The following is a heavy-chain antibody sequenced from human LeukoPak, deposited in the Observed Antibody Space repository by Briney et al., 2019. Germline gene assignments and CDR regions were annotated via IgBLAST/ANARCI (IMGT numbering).Heavy chain of an antibody. CDR3: ASSATRYSSSWYGVSLFDY. J-gene: IGHJ4*02. Sequence: ASVKVSCKASGYTFTSYDINWVRQATGQGLEWVGWMNPNSGNTGYAQKFQGRVTMTRNTSISTAYMELSSLRYEDTAVYYCASSATRYSSSWYGVSLFDYWGQGTLVTVSS. D-gene: IGHD6-13*01. CDR1: GYTFTSYD. CDR2: MNPNSGNT. V-gene: IGHV1-8*01.